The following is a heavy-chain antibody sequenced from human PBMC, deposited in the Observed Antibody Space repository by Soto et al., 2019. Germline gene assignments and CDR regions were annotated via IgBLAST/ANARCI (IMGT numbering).Heavy chain of an antibody. J-gene: IGHJ1*01. D-gene: IGHD6-19*01. V-gene: IGHV3-23*01. CDR3: AKADGEQWLIPHLDN. Sequence: GGSLRLSCEASGFNFKKFAMGWVRQAPGEGLEWVSGISCCGGSTFYADSVKGRFSLARDDSKNTLSLQLNSLRVEDTAHYYCAKADGEQWLIPHLDNWGQGTQVTVS. CDR2: ISCCGGST. CDR1: GFNFKKFA.